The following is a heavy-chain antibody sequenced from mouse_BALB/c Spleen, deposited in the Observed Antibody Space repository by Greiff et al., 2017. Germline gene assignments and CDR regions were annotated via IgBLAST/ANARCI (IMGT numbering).Heavy chain of an antibody. CDR1: GFTFSSYA. J-gene: IGHJ2*01. CDR2: ISSGGST. Sequence: EVQVVESGGGLVKPGGSLKLSCAASGFTFSSYAMSWVRQTPEKRLEWVASISSGGSTYYPDSVKGRFTISRDNARNILYLQMSSLRSEDTAMYYCARGGGGVDGYFDYWGQGTTLTVSS. CDR3: ARGGGGVDGYFDY. V-gene: IGHV5-6-5*01.